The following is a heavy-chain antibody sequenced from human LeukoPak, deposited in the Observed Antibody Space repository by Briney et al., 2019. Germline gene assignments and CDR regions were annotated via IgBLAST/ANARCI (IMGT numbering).Heavy chain of an antibody. CDR1: GGTFSSYA. D-gene: IGHD2-8*01. J-gene: IGHJ4*02. CDR2: IIPIFGTA. V-gene: IGHV1-69*05. Sequence: ASVKVSCKASGGTFSSYAISWVRQAPGQGLEWMGGIIPIFGTANYAQKFQGRVTITTDESTSTAYMELSSLRSEDTAVYYCARAPLGYCTNGVCYTVLGDYWGQGTLVTVSS. CDR3: ARAPLGYCTNGVCYTVLGDY.